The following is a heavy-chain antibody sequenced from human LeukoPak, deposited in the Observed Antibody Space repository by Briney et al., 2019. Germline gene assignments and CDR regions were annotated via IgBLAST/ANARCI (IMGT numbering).Heavy chain of an antibody. D-gene: IGHD2-21*02. Sequence: GGSLRLSCAASGYIFSNYGMHWVRQAPGKGLEWVAVIWYDERKTLYADSVKGRFTISRDKSTNTLYLQMNSLRVEDTAVYYCATVRSCSGGDCYYLDYWGQGTLVTVSS. CDR2: IWYDERKT. J-gene: IGHJ4*02. CDR1: GYIFSNYG. V-gene: IGHV3-33*01. CDR3: ATVRSCSGGDCYYLDY.